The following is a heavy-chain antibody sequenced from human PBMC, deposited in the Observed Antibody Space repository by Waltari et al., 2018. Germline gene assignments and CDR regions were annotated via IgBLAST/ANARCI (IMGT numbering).Heavy chain of an antibody. CDR1: GFTFSSLW. D-gene: IGHD6-19*01. CDR2: IKQDGSEK. J-gene: IGHJ4*02. CDR3: ARDGSGWYYFDY. Sequence: EVQLVESGGGLVQPGGSRGLSGAAPGFTFSSLWMSWVRQAPGKGLEWVANIKQDGSEKYYVDSVKGRFTISRDNAKNSLYLQMNSLRAEDTAVYYCARDGSGWYYFDYWGQGTLVTVSS. V-gene: IGHV3-7*01.